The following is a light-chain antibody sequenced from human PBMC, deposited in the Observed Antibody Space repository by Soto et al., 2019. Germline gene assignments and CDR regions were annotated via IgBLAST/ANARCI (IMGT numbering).Light chain of an antibody. Sequence: EIVLTQSPGTLSLSPGERATLSCRASQSVSNNYLAWFQQKPGQAPRVLIYGVSSRATGIPDRFSGNGSGTDFTLTISRLEPEDFAVYYCQQYDRSPFTFGPGTKVDIK. CDR1: QSVSNNY. CDR2: GVS. CDR3: QQYDRSPFT. V-gene: IGKV3-20*01. J-gene: IGKJ3*01.